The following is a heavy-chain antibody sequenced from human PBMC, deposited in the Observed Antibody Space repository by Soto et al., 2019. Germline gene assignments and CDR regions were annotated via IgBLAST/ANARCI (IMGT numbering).Heavy chain of an antibody. D-gene: IGHD1-26*01. V-gene: IGHV3-48*02. Sequence: PGGSLRLSCAASGFTFGGYSMNWVRQAPGKGLEWISYISSLSSPRYYAESVEGRFIISRDNAKNSLYLQMNSLRDEDTAVYFCVREDILGARGFDYWGQGTRVTVSS. CDR2: ISSLSSPR. J-gene: IGHJ4*02. CDR1: GFTFGGYS. CDR3: VREDILGARGFDY.